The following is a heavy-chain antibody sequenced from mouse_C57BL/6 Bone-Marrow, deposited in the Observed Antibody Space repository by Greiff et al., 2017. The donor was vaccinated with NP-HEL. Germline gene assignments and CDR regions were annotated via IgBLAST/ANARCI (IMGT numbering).Heavy chain of an antibody. V-gene: IGHV1-64*01. J-gene: IGHJ2*01. Sequence: QVHVKQSGAELVKPGASVKLSCKASGYTFTSYWMHWVKQRPGQGLEWIGMIHPNSGSTNYNEKFKSKATLTVDKSSSTAYMQLSSLTSEDSAVYYCARLVYYDYARYYFDYWGQGTTLTVSS. CDR1: GYTFTSYW. D-gene: IGHD2-4*01. CDR3: ARLVYYDYARYYFDY. CDR2: IHPNSGST.